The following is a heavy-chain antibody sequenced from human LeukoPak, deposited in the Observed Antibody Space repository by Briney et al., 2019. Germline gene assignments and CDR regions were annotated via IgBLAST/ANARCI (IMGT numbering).Heavy chain of an antibody. CDR2: INHSGST. CDR3: ARAKGLGSSNKRYYYGMDV. Sequence: PSETLSLTCAVYGGSFSGYYWSWIRQPPGKGLEWIGEINHSGSTNYNPSLKSRVTISVDTSKNQFSLKLSSVTAADTAVYYCARAKGLGSSNKRYYYGMDVWGKGTTVTVSS. J-gene: IGHJ6*04. V-gene: IGHV4-34*01. D-gene: IGHD3-10*01. CDR1: GGSFSGYY.